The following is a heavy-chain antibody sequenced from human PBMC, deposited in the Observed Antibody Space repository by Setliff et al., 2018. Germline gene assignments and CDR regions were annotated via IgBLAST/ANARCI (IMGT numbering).Heavy chain of an antibody. Sequence: ASVKVSCKASRYSLSAYVMHWVRQAPGQRLEWMGWINGASGNTKYSQKFQGRVTITRDTSASTAHMELSSLRSDDTAVYYCARAGRNNYDSSGYYYDLYYYNYMDVWGKGTTVTVSS. CDR3: ARAGRNNYDSSGYYYDLYYYNYMDV. V-gene: IGHV1-3*01. D-gene: IGHD3-22*01. J-gene: IGHJ6*03. CDR1: RYSLSAYV. CDR2: INGASGNT.